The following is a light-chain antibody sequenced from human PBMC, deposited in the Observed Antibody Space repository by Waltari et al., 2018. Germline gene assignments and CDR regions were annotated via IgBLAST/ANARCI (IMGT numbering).Light chain of an antibody. CDR2: EGS. CDR1: SSDVRSYNL. V-gene: IGLV2-23*01. J-gene: IGLJ3*02. Sequence: QSALTQPAPVSGSPRQSITIPCTGTSSDVRSYNLVSRYQKHPGKAPKLMIYEGSKRPSGVSNRFSGSKSGNTASLTISGLQAEDEADYYCCSYAGSSTSWVFGGGTKLTVL. CDR3: CSYAGSSTSWV.